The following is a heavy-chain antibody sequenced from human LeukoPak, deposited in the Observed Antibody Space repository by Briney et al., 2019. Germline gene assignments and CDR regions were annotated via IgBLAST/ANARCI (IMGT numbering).Heavy chain of an antibody. D-gene: IGHD3-10*01. V-gene: IGHV3-30*04. J-gene: IGHJ4*02. CDR3: AELLWFGDPFDY. Sequence: GRSLRLSCAASGFTFSSYAMHWVRQAPGKGLEWVAVISYDGSNQYYADTVKGRFTISRDNSKNTLYLQMNSLRAEDTAVYYCAELLWFGDPFDYWGREPWSPSPQ. CDR1: GFTFSSYA. CDR2: ISYDGSNQ.